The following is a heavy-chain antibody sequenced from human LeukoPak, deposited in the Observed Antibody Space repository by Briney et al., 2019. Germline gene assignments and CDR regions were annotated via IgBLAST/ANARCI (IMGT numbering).Heavy chain of an antibody. Sequence: GGSLRLSCAASGFTFSKYAMSWVRQVPEKGLEWVSGISGSGGSTYYADSVKGRFTISRDNSKNTLYLQMNSLRAEDTAVYYCANTVVVPAAMGYDFWSGLYAFDIWGQGTMVTVSS. CDR1: GFTFSKYA. CDR3: ANTVVVPAAMGYDFWSGLYAFDI. V-gene: IGHV3-23*01. J-gene: IGHJ3*02. CDR2: ISGSGGST. D-gene: IGHD2-2*01.